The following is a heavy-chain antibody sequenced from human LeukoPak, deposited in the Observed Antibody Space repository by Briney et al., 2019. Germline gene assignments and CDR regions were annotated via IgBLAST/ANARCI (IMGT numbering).Heavy chain of an antibody. V-gene: IGHV4-34*01. CDR2: IDNVGST. Sequence: PSETLSLTCAVSSESFTGYYWSWIRQPPGKGLEWMGEIDNVGSTNINPSLKSRVSMSIDTSKNQISLKLTAVTAADTATYYCALQASGDFGEFPYSYYLGVWGKGTTVIVSS. D-gene: IGHD3-10*01. CDR3: ALQASGDFGEFPYSYYLGV. J-gene: IGHJ6*03. CDR1: SESFTGYY.